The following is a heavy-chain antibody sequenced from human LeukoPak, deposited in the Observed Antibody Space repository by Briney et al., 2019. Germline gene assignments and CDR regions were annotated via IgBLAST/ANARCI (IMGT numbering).Heavy chain of an antibody. D-gene: IGHD3-10*01. CDR2: MYYSGST. V-gene: IGHV4-59*08. J-gene: IGHJ4*02. CDR3: ARHLRGVIPHFDY. CDR1: GGSISSYY. Sequence: SETLSLTCTVSGGSISSYYWSWIRQPPGKGLEWIGYMYYSGSTKYNPSLKSRVTISVDTSKNQFSLRLSSATAADTAVYYCARHLRGVIPHFDYWGQGNLVTVSS.